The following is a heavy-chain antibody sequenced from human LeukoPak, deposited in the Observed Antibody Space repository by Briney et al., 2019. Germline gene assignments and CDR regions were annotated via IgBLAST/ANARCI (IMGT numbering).Heavy chain of an antibody. CDR3: ARVASPFWSSGGSRAVVGCAFDI. V-gene: IGHV1-18*01. Sequence: ASVKVSCKASGYTFTSYGISWVRQAPGQGLEWMGWISAYNGNTNYAQKLQGRVTMTTDTSTSTAYMELRSLRSDDTAVYYCARVASPFWSSGGSRAVVGCAFDIWGQGTMVTVSS. CDR1: GYTFTSYG. D-gene: IGHD2-15*01. J-gene: IGHJ3*02. CDR2: ISAYNGNT.